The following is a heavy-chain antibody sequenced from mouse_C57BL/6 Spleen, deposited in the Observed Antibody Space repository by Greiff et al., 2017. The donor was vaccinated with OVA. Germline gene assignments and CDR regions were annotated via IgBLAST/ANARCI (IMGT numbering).Heavy chain of an antibody. CDR3: ARGYYGFSMDY. D-gene: IGHD2-2*01. CDR2: IWRGGST. Sequence: VQRVESGPGLVQPSQSLSITCTVSGFSLTSYGVNWVRQSPGTGLEWLGVIWRGGSTDYNAAFISRLSIRKDNSKSKVFFKLNSLQAYDTAIYYCARGYYGFSMDYWGQGTSVTVSS. CDR1: GFSLTSYG. V-gene: IGHV2-2*01. J-gene: IGHJ4*01.